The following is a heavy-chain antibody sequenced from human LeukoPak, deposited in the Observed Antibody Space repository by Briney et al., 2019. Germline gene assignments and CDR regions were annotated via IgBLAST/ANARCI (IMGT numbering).Heavy chain of an antibody. CDR1: GYTFASYA. D-gene: IGHD2-15*01. CDR2: INAGNGNT. V-gene: IGHV1-3*01. J-gene: IGHJ6*02. Sequence: ASVKVSCKASGYTFASYAMHWVRQAPGQRLEWMGWINAGNGNTKYSQKFQGRVTITRDTSASTAYMELSSLRSEDTAVYYYARSCSGGSCYWYPYYYYGMDVWGQGITVTVSS. CDR3: ARSCSGGSCYWYPYYYYGMDV.